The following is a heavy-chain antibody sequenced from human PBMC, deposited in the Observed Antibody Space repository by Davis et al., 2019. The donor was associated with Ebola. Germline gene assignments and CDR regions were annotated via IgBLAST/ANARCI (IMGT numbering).Heavy chain of an antibody. CDR3: VRPPGSGRYRSNYNDYMDV. V-gene: IGHV3-23*01. CDR1: GFTFSDYA. J-gene: IGHJ6*03. CDR2: ISGSGALT. D-gene: IGHD1-26*01. Sequence: GESLKISCAASGFTFSDYAMSWVRQAPGKGLEWISAISGSGALTYYADSVKGRFIISRDNSNYTVSLQMNSLRAEDTAVYYCVRPPGSGRYRSNYNDYMDVWGKGTTVTVSS.